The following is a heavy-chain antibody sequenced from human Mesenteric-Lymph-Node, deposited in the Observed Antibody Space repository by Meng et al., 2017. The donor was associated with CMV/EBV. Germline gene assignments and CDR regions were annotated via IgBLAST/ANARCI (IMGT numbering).Heavy chain of an antibody. CDR3: ARDSLYCSSTSCRNYGMDV. CDR1: EFTFSRYS. J-gene: IGHJ6*02. V-gene: IGHV3-7*01. CDR2: IKEDGSEE. Sequence: GESLKISCVASEFTFSRYSMSWVRQAPGKGLEWVANIKEDGSEEHYVNSVKGRFTISRDNAKNSLYLQMNSLRAEDTAVYYCARDSLYCSSTSCRNYGMDVWGQGTTVTVSS. D-gene: IGHD2-2*01.